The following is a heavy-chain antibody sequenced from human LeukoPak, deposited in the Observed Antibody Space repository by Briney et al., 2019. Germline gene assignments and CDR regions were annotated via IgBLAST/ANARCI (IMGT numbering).Heavy chain of an antibody. CDR3: ARDRDYDLWGRTDP. CDR2: ISVYNGNT. CDR1: GYTFSSYG. D-gene: IGHD3-3*01. Sequence: ASVKVSCKASGYTFSSYGISWVRQAPGQGLEWMGWISVYNGNTNYAQKFQGRVTMTTDTSTSTAYMELRSLRSDDTAVYYCARDRDYDLWGRTDPWGQGTLVTVSS. V-gene: IGHV1-18*01. J-gene: IGHJ5*02.